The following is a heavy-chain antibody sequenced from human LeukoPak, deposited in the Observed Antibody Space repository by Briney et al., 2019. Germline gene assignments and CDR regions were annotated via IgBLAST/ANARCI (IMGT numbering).Heavy chain of an antibody. Sequence: GGSLRLSCAASGFTFSSYGMHWVRQAPGKGLEWVAVISYDGSNKYYADSVKGRFTISRDNSKNTLYLQMNSLRAEDTAVYYCAKGVPAAMADYWGQGTLVTVSS. CDR1: GFTFSSYG. V-gene: IGHV3-30*18. D-gene: IGHD2-2*01. J-gene: IGHJ4*02. CDR3: AKGVPAAMADY. CDR2: ISYDGSNK.